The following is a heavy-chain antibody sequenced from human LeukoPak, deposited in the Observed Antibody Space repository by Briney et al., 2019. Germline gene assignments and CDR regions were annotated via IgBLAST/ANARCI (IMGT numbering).Heavy chain of an antibody. CDR3: ARDYFPPIGVAAAVEYFQH. CDR2: IYCSGST. Sequence: SETLSLTCTVSGGSISSSSYYWGWLRQPPGKGLEWIGSIYCSGSTYYNPSLKSRVTISVDTSKNQFSLKLSSVTAADTAVYYCARDYFPPIGVAAAVEYFQHWGQGTLVTVSS. V-gene: IGHV4-39*02. D-gene: IGHD6-13*01. J-gene: IGHJ1*01. CDR1: GGSISSSSYY.